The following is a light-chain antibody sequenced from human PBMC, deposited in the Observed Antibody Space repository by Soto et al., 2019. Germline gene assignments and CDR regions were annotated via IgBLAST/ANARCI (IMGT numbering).Light chain of an antibody. Sequence: EIVLTQSPGTLSLSPGERGTLSCRASQSVYSSSLAWYQQKPGQAPRLLIYDTSTRATGIPARFSGSGSGTDFTLTISSLEPEDFAVYYCQQRSNWPTFGQGTKVDI. CDR3: QQRSNWPT. V-gene: IGKV3D-20*02. J-gene: IGKJ1*01. CDR1: QSVYSSS. CDR2: DTS.